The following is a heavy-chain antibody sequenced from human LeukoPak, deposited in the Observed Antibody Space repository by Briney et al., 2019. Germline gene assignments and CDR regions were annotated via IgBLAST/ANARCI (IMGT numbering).Heavy chain of an antibody. V-gene: IGHV4-34*01. CDR1: GGSFSGYY. J-gene: IGHJ1*01. CDR2: INHSGST. Sequence: KASETLSLTCAVYGGSFSGYYWSWIRQPPGKGLEWIGEINHSGSTNYNPSLKSRVTISVDTSKNQFSLKLSSVTAADTAVYYCARLRHGDYGTRAEYFQHWGQGTLVTVSS. CDR3: ARLRHGDYGTRAEYFQH. D-gene: IGHD4-17*01.